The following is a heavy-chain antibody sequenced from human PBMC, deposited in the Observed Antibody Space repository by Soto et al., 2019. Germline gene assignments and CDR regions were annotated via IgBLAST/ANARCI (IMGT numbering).Heavy chain of an antibody. D-gene: IGHD5-12*01. V-gene: IGHV3-7*01. CDR1: GFTFSGYW. J-gene: IGHJ4*02. CDR3: ARDGYNSH. Sequence: GGSLRLSCAASGFTFSGYWMSWVRQAPGKGLEWVANIKQDGSEKYYVDSVKGRFTISRDNAKNSLYLQMNSLRAEDTAVYYCARDGYNSHWGQGTLVTVSS. CDR2: IKQDGSEK.